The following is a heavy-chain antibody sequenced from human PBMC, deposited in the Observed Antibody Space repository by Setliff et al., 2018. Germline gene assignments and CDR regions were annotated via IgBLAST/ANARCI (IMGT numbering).Heavy chain of an antibody. CDR1: GGSISSGDYY. D-gene: IGHD2-21*01. Sequence: SETLSLTCTVSGGSISSGDYYWSWVRQPAGKGLEWVGHIHSSGRTNYNPSLKSRVTISIDKSNNLFSLELTSVTAADSAVYYCARVSIAAPSYYGMDVWGRGTTVTVSS. CDR3: ARVSIAAPSYYGMDV. J-gene: IGHJ6*02. CDR2: IHSSGRT. V-gene: IGHV4-61*09.